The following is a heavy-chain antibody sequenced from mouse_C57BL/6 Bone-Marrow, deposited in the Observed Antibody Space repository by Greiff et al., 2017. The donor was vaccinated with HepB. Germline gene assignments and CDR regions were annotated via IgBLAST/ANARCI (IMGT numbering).Heavy chain of an antibody. Sequence: EVKLQESGAELVRPGASVKLSCTASGFNIKDDYMHWVKQRPEQGLEWIGWIDPENGDTEYASKFQGKATITEDTSTNTAYLQLSSLTSEDTAVYYCTTGWLDAYWGQGTLVTVSA. D-gene: IGHD2-3*01. J-gene: IGHJ3*01. CDR2: IDPENGDT. V-gene: IGHV14-4*01. CDR1: GFNIKDDY. CDR3: TTGWLDAY.